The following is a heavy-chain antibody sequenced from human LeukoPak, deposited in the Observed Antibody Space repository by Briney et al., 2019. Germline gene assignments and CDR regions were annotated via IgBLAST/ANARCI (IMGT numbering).Heavy chain of an antibody. Sequence: GGSLRLSCAASGFPFSSYGIHWVRQAPGKGPEWVSSISDDGGNKYYADSVKGRFTISRDNSKNTLYLQMNSLRGDDTGMYFCAKDSSSSNYYYGLDVWGQGTTVTVSS. CDR3: AKDSSSSNYYYGLDV. CDR2: ISDDGGNK. J-gene: IGHJ6*02. D-gene: IGHD6-13*01. V-gene: IGHV3-30*02. CDR1: GFPFSSYG.